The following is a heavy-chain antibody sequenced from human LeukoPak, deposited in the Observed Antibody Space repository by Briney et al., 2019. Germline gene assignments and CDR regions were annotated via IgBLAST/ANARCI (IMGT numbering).Heavy chain of an antibody. CDR2: ITTGGPNT. Sequence: GGSLRLSCTASGFTFSSYTMSWVRQAPGKGLKWVSTITTGGPNTYYADSVKGRFTVSRDDSKNTLYLQMNSLRAEDTAVYYCAKDLWDSGSQAYFDYWGQGTLVTVSS. V-gene: IGHV3-23*01. CDR3: AKDLWDSGSQAYFDY. D-gene: IGHD3-10*01. J-gene: IGHJ4*02. CDR1: GFTFSSYT.